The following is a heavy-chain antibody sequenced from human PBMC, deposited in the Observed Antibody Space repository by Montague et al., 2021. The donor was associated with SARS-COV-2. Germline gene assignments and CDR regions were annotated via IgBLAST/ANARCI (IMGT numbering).Heavy chain of an antibody. CDR2: ISYSATS. D-gene: IGHD3-16*02. J-gene: IGHJ4*02. CDR3: ARLGITLGGIIVIRYYFDF. CDR1: GASRSTKNYY. Sequence: SETLSLTCTFSGASRSTKNYYWGWIRQPPGKGLEWIGSISYSATSYSNPSLKSRVSMSVDTSRNQLSLNLSSVTVADTAVYYCARLGITLGGIIVIRYYFDFWGQGTLVTVSS. V-gene: IGHV4-39*01.